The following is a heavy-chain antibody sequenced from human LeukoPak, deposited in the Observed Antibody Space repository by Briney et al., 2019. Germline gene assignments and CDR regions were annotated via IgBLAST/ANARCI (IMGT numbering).Heavy chain of an antibody. J-gene: IGHJ4*02. D-gene: IGHD6-19*01. Sequence: ASVKVSCKGSGYTFTSYGISWVRQAPGQGLEWMGWISAYNGNTNYAQKLQGRVTMTTDTSTSTAYMELRSLRSDDTAVYYCARGSFSSGWYPSFDYWGQGTLVTVSS. CDR2: ISAYNGNT. CDR1: GYTFTSYG. CDR3: ARGSFSSGWYPSFDY. V-gene: IGHV1-18*01.